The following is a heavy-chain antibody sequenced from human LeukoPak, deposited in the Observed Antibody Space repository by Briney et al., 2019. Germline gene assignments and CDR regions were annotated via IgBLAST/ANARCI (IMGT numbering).Heavy chain of an antibody. J-gene: IGHJ5*02. V-gene: IGHV4-39*01. CDR2: VHHSGNT. D-gene: IGHD6-13*01. CDR1: GGSISSSSYY. CDR3: ARYIASAFNWFDP. Sequence: SETLSLTCTVSGGSISSSSYYWGWIRQPPGKGLEWIGEVHHSGNTYYNPSLKRRVTTSEDPSKNQYSLKLSSVTAADTAIYYCARYIASAFNWFDPWGQGTLVTVSS.